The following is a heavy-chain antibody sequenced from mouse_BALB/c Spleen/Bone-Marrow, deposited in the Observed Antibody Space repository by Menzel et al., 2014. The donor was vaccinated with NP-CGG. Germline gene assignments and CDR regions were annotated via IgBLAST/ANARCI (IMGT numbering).Heavy chain of an antibody. CDR1: GHAFTSYN. J-gene: IGHJ4*01. Sequence: LQESGPELVKPGASVKVSCKASGHAFTSYNMYWVKQSHGKSLEWIGYIDPYNGGTSYNQKFKGKATLTVDESSSTAYMHLNSLTSEDSAVYYCARSILGAMDYWGQGTSVTVSS. CDR3: ARSILGAMDY. V-gene: IGHV1S135*01. D-gene: IGHD4-1*01. CDR2: IDPYNGGT.